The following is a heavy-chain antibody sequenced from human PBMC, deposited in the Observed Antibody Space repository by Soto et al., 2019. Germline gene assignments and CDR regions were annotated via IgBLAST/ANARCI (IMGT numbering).Heavy chain of an antibody. V-gene: IGHV4-31*03. Sequence: SETLSLTCTVSGGSISSGAYYWSWIRQHPGKGLEWIGYIYYSGSTYYNPSLKSRVTISVDTSKNQFSLKLSSVTAADTAVHYCARVSASAAFDIWGQGTMVTVSS. D-gene: IGHD6-25*01. CDR3: ARVSASAAFDI. CDR2: IYYSGST. CDR1: GGSISSGAYY. J-gene: IGHJ3*02.